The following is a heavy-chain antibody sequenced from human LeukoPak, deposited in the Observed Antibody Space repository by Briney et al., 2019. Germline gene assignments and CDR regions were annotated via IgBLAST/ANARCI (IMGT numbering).Heavy chain of an antibody. D-gene: IGHD3-10*01. Sequence: GGSLRLSCAASGFTFNNYTIHWVRQAPGKGLEWVAVISSDGSNKYYADSVKGRFTVSRDNSKNTLYLQMNSLRAEDTAVYYCARGGGYYFDYWGQGTLVTVSS. J-gene: IGHJ4*02. CDR1: GFTFNNYT. CDR3: ARGGGYYFDY. V-gene: IGHV3-30*04. CDR2: ISSDGSNK.